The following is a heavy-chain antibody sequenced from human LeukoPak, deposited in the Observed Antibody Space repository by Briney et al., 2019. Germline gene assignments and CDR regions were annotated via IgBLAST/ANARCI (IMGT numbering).Heavy chain of an antibody. CDR1: GYSISSGYY. Sequence: SETLSLTCTVSGYSISSGYYWGWIRQPPGKGLEWIGSIYHSGSTYYNPSLKSRVTISVDTSKNQFSLKLSSVTAADTAVYYCARVDHSSASFDPWGQGTLVTVSS. V-gene: IGHV4-38-2*02. CDR2: IYHSGST. D-gene: IGHD6-19*01. J-gene: IGHJ5*02. CDR3: ARVDHSSASFDP.